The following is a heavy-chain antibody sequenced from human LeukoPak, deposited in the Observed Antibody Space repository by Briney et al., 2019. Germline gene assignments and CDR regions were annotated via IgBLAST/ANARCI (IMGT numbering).Heavy chain of an antibody. V-gene: IGHV3-21*01. CDR1: GFTFSSYS. D-gene: IGHD6-19*01. J-gene: IGHJ6*03. Sequence: GWSLRLSCAASGFTFSSYSMNWVRQAPGKGLEGVSSISSSSSYIYYADSVKGRFTISRDNAKNSLYLQMNSLRAEDTAVYYCARVRSSPTLKYYYMDVWGKGTTVTVSS. CDR2: ISSSSSYI. CDR3: ARVRSSPTLKYYYMDV.